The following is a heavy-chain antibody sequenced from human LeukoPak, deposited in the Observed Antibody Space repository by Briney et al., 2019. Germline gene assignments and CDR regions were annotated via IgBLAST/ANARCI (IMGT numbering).Heavy chain of an antibody. Sequence: ASVKVSCKASGYTFTGYYMHWVRQAPGQGLEWMGWINPNSGGTNYAQKFQGRVTMTRDTSISTAYMELSRLRSDDTAVYYCARTYHYDSSSYPRPFDYWGQGTLVTVSS. CDR1: GYTFTGYY. CDR3: ARTYHYDSSSYPRPFDY. D-gene: IGHD3-22*01. J-gene: IGHJ4*02. V-gene: IGHV1-2*02. CDR2: INPNSGGT.